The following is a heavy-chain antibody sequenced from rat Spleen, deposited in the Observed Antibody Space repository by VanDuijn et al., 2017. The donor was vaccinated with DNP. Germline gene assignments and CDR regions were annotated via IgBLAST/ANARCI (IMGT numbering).Heavy chain of an antibody. D-gene: IGHD2-1*01. CDR2: IWTGGST. CDR3: AREGHDTPFDY. CDR1: GFSLSSYN. Sequence: QVQLKESGPGLVQPSQTLSLTCTVSGFSLSSYNVHWVRQPTGKGLEWMGVIWTGGSTNYNSALKSRLSISRDTSKSQVFLKMNSLQTEDIATYYCAREGHDTPFDYWGQGVMVTVSS. J-gene: IGHJ2*01. V-gene: IGHV2-30*01.